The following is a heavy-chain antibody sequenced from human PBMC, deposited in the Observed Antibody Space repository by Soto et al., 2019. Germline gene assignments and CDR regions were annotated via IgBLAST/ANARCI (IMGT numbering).Heavy chain of an antibody. V-gene: IGHV1-2*04. J-gene: IGHJ6*02. CDR3: ARGDSTDCSNGVCSFFYNHDMDV. D-gene: IGHD2-8*01. Sequence: ASVKVSCKASGYSFTDYHIHWVRQAPGQGLEWLGRINPKSGGTSTAQKFQGWVTMTTDTSISTASMELTRLTSDDTSIYYCARGDSTDCSNGVCSFFYNHDMDVWGQGTTVTVSS. CDR2: INPKSGGT. CDR1: GYSFTDYH.